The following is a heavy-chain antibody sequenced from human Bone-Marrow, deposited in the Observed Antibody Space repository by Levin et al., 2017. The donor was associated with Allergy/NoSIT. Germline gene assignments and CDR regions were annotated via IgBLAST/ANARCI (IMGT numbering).Heavy chain of an antibody. CDR2: INHAGDT. CDR3: ARGLVWHHLVWASNWFDP. Sequence: SETLSLTCAVYSEAFSGYYWSWIRQSPGRGLEWIAEINHAGDTNYNTSLKSRVTLSVDTANYQFSLRMTSMTAADTAVYYCARGLVWHHLVWASNWFDPWGQGTLVIVSS. V-gene: IGHV4-34*01. J-gene: IGHJ5*02. D-gene: IGHD6-13*01. CDR1: SEAFSGYY.